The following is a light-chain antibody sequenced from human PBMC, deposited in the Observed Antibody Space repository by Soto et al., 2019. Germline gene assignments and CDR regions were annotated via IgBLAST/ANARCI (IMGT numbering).Light chain of an antibody. V-gene: IGLV2-14*01. CDR3: SSYTRTTAPWV. CDR1: SSDVGAYNY. J-gene: IGLJ3*02. CDR2: EVS. Sequence: QSALTQPASVSGSPGQSITISCTGTSSDVGAYNYVSWYQQHPGKAPKLIIYEVSNRPSGVSNRFSGSKSGNTASLTISGLQAEDEALYSCSSYTRTTAPWVFGGGTKLTVL.